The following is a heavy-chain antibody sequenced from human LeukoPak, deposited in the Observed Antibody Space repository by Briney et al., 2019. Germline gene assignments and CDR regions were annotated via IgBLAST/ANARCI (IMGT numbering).Heavy chain of an antibody. CDR1: GGSISSSSYY. J-gene: IGHJ6*03. CDR3: ARDQCSSTSCYPLYMDV. D-gene: IGHD2-2*01. CDR2: IYYSGST. Sequence: SETLSLTCAVSGGSISSSSYYWGWIRQPPGKGLEWIGSIYYSGSTYYNPSLKSRVTISVDTSKNQFSLKLSSVTAADTAVYYCARDQCSSTSCYPLYMDVWGKGTTVTVSS. V-gene: IGHV4-39*07.